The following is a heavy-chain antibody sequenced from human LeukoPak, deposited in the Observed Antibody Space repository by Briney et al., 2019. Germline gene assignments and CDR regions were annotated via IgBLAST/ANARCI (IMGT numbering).Heavy chain of an antibody. V-gene: IGHV3-7*01. Sequence: GGSLRLSCAASGFTFGHYWMSWVRQAPGKGLECVANMNQDGSERYYVDSVMGRFTVSRDNTKNSLHLQMNSLRAEDTAVYYCATGGARYYYSDYWGQGTLVTVSS. CDR1: GFTFGHYW. CDR2: MNQDGSER. CDR3: ATGGARYYYSDY. J-gene: IGHJ4*02. D-gene: IGHD3-10*01.